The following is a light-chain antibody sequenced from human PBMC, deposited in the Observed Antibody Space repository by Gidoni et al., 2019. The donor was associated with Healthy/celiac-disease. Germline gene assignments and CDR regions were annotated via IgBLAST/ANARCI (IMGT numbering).Light chain of an antibody. CDR1: QSIRSW. V-gene: IGKV1-5*03. CDR2: KAS. Sequence: DIQMTQSPSTLSASVGDRVTITCRASQSIRSWLAWYQQKPGKAPKLLIYKASSLESGVPSRFSGSGSGTEFTLTISSLQPDDFATYYCQQYNSYSLTFGGGTKVEIK. CDR3: QQYNSYSLT. J-gene: IGKJ4*01.